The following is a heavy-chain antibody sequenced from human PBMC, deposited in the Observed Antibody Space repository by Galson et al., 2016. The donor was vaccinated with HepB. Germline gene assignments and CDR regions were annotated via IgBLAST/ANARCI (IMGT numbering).Heavy chain of an antibody. CDR1: GGSFRGYY. V-gene: IGHV4-34*01. CDR3: ARLVLGRHIVLLPDATGGPDHFDN. J-gene: IGHJ4*02. CDR2: IDHSGSP. Sequence: SETLSPTCAVYGGSFRGYYWSWTRHPPGKGLEWIGAIDHSGSPNYNLSLKSRFITSVDTPKNQFSLGLSSVPAADTAVYYCARLVLGRHIVLLPDATGGPDHFDNWGQGSLVTVSS. D-gene: IGHD2-2*01.